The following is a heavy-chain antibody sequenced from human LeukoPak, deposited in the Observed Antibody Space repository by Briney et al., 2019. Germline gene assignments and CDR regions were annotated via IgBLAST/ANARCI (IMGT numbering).Heavy chain of an antibody. Sequence: GGSLRLSCAASRFTFSSYWMSWVRQAPGKGLEWVANIKQDGSEKYYVDSVKGRFTISRDNAKNSLYLQMNSLRAEDTAVYYCARGGVDDFWSGLDYWGQGTLVTVSS. CDR1: RFTFSSYW. CDR2: IKQDGSEK. CDR3: ARGGVDDFWSGLDY. J-gene: IGHJ4*02. V-gene: IGHV3-7*01. D-gene: IGHD3-3*01.